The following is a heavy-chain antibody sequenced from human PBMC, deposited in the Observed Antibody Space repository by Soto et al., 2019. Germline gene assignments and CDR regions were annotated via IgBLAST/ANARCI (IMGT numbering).Heavy chain of an antibody. CDR2: IYYSGST. J-gene: IGHJ4*02. Sequence: QVQLQESGPGLVKPSQTLSLTCTVSGGSISSGDYYWSWIRQPPGKGLEWIGYIYYSGSTYYNPSLQSEFTISVDTSNNQFALKVRSVSAADGAVYYCARKRRRGRGSDFVDYWGQGTLVTVSS. CDR3: ARKRRRGRGSDFVDY. D-gene: IGHD3-10*01. V-gene: IGHV4-30-4*08. CDR1: GGSISSGDYY.